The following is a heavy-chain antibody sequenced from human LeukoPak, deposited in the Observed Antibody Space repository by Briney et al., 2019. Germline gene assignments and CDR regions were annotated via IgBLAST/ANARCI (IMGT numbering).Heavy chain of an antibody. V-gene: IGHV3-13*01. CDR3: ARVSGVTTGFDY. CDR2: IGTAGDT. CDR1: GFTFSSYD. D-gene: IGHD4-17*01. Sequence: GGSLRLSCAASGFTFSSYDMHWVRHAPGKGLEWASAIGTAGDTYYPGSVKGRFTISRENAKNSLYLQMNSLRAGDTAVYYCARVSGVTTGFDYWGQGTLVTVSS. J-gene: IGHJ4*02.